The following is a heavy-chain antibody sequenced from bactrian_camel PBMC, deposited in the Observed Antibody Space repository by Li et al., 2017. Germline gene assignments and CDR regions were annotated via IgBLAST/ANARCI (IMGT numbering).Heavy chain of an antibody. V-gene: IGHV3S60*01. D-gene: IGHD1*01. CDR1: GLRFGDFV. CDR2: ISWGGRYI. CDR3: AAARRPGGLDVPMHRSDFDY. Sequence: HVQLVESGGGSVQAGGSLRLSCTASGLRFGDFVMGWFRQAPGKEREGVSRISWGGRYIHYADSVKGRFTISRDNAQNTAYLEMNNLKPEDTAWYYCAAARRPGGLDVPMHRSDFDYWGHGTQVTVS. J-gene: IGHJ6*01.